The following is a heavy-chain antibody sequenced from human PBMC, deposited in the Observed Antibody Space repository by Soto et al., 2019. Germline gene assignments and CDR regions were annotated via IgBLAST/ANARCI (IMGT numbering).Heavy chain of an antibody. CDR2: INSSGGCT. CDR3: ARMTTLTGFERFQD. Sequence: QVQLVQSGGEVRKPGASVKLSCKASGYSFNDYYIHWVRQGPGQALAWIGMINSSGGCTTYAERFQDRLTLTRDKSTRTVYMELSSLSSADTANYYCARMTTLTGFERFQDWGQGTLVSVSS. D-gene: IGHD3-9*01. J-gene: IGHJ1*01. V-gene: IGHV1-46*02. CDR1: GYSFNDYY.